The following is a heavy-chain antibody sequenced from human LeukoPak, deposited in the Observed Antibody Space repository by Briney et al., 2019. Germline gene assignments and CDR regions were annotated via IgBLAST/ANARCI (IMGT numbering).Heavy chain of an antibody. CDR3: ARYSDSSGSSFDY. D-gene: IGHD3-22*01. Sequence: GGSLRLSCAASGFTFSSYSMNWVRQAPGKGLEWVSSISSSSSYIYYADSVKGRFTISRDNSKNTLYLQMNSLRAEDTAVYYCARYSDSSGSSFDYWGQGTLVTVSS. J-gene: IGHJ4*02. CDR2: ISSSSSYI. V-gene: IGHV3-21*01. CDR1: GFTFSSYS.